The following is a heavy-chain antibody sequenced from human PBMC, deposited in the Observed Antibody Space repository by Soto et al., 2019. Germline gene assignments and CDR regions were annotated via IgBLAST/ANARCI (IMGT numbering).Heavy chain of an antibody. Sequence: PGGSLRLSCAASGFMVTRYSMCWVRQAPGKGLEWISIISGSGGATHYADSVRGRFTISRDNSKNTVYLQMNSLRVEDTAVYYCAKDTGLAFDSWGQGTPVTVSS. V-gene: IGHV3-23*01. CDR3: AKDTGLAFDS. D-gene: IGHD6-6*01. J-gene: IGHJ4*02. CDR1: GFMVTRYS. CDR2: ISGSGGAT.